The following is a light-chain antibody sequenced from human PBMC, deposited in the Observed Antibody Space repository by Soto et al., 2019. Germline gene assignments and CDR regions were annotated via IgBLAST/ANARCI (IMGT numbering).Light chain of an antibody. V-gene: IGKV3-20*01. J-gene: IGKJ1*01. CDR2: GAS. CDR1: QSISSSY. CDR3: QQYGSSPWT. Sequence: EIVLTQSPGTLSLSPGERATLSCRASQSISSSYLAWYQQKPGQAPRLLIYGASSRATGIPDRISGSGSGTDFTLTISRLEAEDFAVHYCQQYGSSPWTFGQGTKVEIK.